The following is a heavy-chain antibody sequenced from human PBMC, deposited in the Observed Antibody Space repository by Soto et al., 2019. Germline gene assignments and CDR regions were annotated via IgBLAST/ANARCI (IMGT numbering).Heavy chain of an antibody. V-gene: IGHV5-51*01. CDR1: GYSFTSYW. CDR2: IYHGDSDT. D-gene: IGHD1-26*01. CDR3: ARQPKGATRPRHFDY. J-gene: IGHJ4*02. Sequence: RGESLKISCKGSGYSFTSYWIGWVRQMPGKGLEWMGIIYHGDSDTRYSPSFQGQVTISADKSISTAYLQWSSLKASDTAMYYCARQPKGATRPRHFDYWGQGTLVTVSS.